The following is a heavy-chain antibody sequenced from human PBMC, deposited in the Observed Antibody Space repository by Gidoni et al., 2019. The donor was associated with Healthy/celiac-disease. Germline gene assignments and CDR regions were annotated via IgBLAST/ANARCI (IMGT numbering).Heavy chain of an antibody. CDR2: IIPIFGTA. CDR1: GGTFSSYA. Sequence: QVQLVQSGAEVKKPGSSVKVSCKASGGTFSSYAISWVRQAPGQGLAWMGGIIPIFGTANYAQKFQGRVTITADESTSTAYMELSSLRPEDTAVYYCARDRGARYYDILTGYFYDDIWGQGTMVTVSS. V-gene: IGHV1-69*01. CDR3: ARDRGARYYDILTGYFYDDI. D-gene: IGHD3-9*01. J-gene: IGHJ3*02.